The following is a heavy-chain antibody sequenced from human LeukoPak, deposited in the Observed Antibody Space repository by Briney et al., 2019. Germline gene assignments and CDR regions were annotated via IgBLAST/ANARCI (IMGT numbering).Heavy chain of an antibody. CDR3: ARGTARARLRDY. CDR2: MNPNSGNT. J-gene: IGHJ4*02. V-gene: IGHV1-8*01. CDR1: GYTFTSYD. Sequence: GASEKVSCKASGYTFTSYDLNWVRQATGQGLEWMGWMNPNSGNTGYAQKFQGRVTMTRNTSISTAYMELSSLRSEDTAVYFCARGTARARLRDYWGQGTLVTVSS. D-gene: IGHD6-6*01.